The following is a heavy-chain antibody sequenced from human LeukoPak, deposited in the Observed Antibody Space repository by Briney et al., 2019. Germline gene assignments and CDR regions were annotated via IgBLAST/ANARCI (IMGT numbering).Heavy chain of an antibody. CDR1: GDTLTRHY. V-gene: IGHV1-46*01. Sequence: ASVKVSCKASGDTLTRHYMHWVRQAPGQGLEWMGIINPSGGRTTYAQKFQDRVTMTRDMSTGAAYMELSNLRSEDTAVYYCAIEGSSVYNDPPPLDHWGQGTLVTVSS. CDR2: INPSGGRT. D-gene: IGHD5/OR15-5a*01. J-gene: IGHJ4*02. CDR3: AIEGSSVYNDPPPLDH.